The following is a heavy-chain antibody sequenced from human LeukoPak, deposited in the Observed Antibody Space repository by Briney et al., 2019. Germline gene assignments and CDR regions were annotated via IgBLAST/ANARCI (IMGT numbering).Heavy chain of an antibody. CDR2: IIPIFGTA. V-gene: IGHV1-69*05. CDR1: GGTFSSYA. Sequence: EASVEVSCKASGGTFSSYAISWVRQAPGQGLEWMGGIIPIFGTANYAQKFQGRVTITTDESTSTAYMELSSLRSEDTAVYYCARLAAAAGSSVDVWGKGTTVTVSS. J-gene: IGHJ6*04. CDR3: ARLAAAAGSSVDV. D-gene: IGHD6-13*01.